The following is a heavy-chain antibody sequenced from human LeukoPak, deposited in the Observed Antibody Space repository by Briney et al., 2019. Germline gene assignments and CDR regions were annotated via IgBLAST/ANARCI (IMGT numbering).Heavy chain of an antibody. CDR1: GGSISSGGDY. V-gene: IGHV4-31*03. J-gene: IGHJ4*02. D-gene: IGHD3-3*01. Sequence: MTSQTLSLTCTVSGGSISSGGDYWSWIRQHPGKGLEWIGYIYYSGSTNYNPSLKSRVTISVDTSKNQFSLKLSSVTAADTAVYYCARGYHSYDFWSGYYPLLYFDYWGQGTLVTVSS. CDR3: ARGYHSYDFWSGYYPLLYFDY. CDR2: IYYSGST.